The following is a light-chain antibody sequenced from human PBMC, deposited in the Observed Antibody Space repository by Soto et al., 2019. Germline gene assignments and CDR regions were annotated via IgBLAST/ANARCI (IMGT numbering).Light chain of an antibody. CDR2: STD. CDR1: SSNIGTNY. V-gene: IGLV1-47*01. CDR3: AAWDDSVSGPV. Sequence: QAVVTQSPSATGTPGQRVTVSCSRSSSNIGTNYVYWYQQLPGTAPKVLIYSTDKRPSGVPDRFSGSKSGTSASLAISGLRSEDEADYYCAAWDDSVSGPVFGGGTKLTVL. J-gene: IGLJ2*01.